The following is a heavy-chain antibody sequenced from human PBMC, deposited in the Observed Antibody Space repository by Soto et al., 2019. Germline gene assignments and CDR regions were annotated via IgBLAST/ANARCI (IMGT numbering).Heavy chain of an antibody. CDR3: ARDSSGWYDFYYYYGMDV. CDR1: GGSISSSSYY. V-gene: IGHV4-39*07. CDR2: IYYSGST. D-gene: IGHD6-19*01. Sequence: SETLSLTCTVSGGSISSSSYYWGWIRQPPGKGLEWIGSIYYSGSTYYNPSLKSRVTMSVDTSKNQFSLKLSSVTAADTAVYYCARDSSGWYDFYYYYGMDVWGQGTTVTVSS. J-gene: IGHJ6*02.